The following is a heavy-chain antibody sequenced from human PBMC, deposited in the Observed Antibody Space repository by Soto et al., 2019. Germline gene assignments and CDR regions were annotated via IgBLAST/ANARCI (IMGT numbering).Heavy chain of an antibody. V-gene: IGHV3-48*01. CDR3: ARDSMTGLNWFDP. D-gene: IGHD3-9*01. CDR2: ISSSTI. CDR1: GFTFSSYS. Sequence: EVQLVESGGGLVQPGGSLRLPCAASGFTFSSYSMNWVRQAPGKGLEWVSYISSSTIYYADSVKGRFTISRDNAKNSLYLQMNSLRAEDTAVYYCARDSMTGLNWFDPWGQGTLVTVSS. J-gene: IGHJ5*02.